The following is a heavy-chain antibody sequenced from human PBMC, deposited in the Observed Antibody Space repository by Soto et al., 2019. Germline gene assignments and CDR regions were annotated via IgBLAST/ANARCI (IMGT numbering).Heavy chain of an antibody. J-gene: IGHJ4*02. CDR2: IYSNADT. CDR3: ARKSDSSPVPEADGV. D-gene: IGHD2-8*01. V-gene: IGHV3-53*02. CDR1: GFSVGSNY. Sequence: EVQLVETGGGLIQPGGALRLSCAASGFSVGSNYMTWVRQSPGKGLEWVSLIYSNADTDYADSVKGRFSISRDNFKNTLYLQMNNLRAEDTAVYHCARKSDSSPVPEADGVWGRGPLVTVSS.